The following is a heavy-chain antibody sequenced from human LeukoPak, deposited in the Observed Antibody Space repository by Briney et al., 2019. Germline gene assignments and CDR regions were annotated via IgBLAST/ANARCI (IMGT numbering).Heavy chain of an antibody. CDR1: GFTVSTNY. CDR3: ADLGLLDYYYMDV. D-gene: IGHD3-16*01. V-gene: IGHV3-53*01. J-gene: IGHJ6*03. CDR2: IYSGGRP. Sequence: PGGSLRLSCAASGFTVSTNYMNWVRQAPGKVLAWVSLIYSGGRPYYADSVKGRFTISRDNSKNPLYLQMNSLRAEDTAVYYCADLGLLDYYYMDVWGKGTTVTVSS.